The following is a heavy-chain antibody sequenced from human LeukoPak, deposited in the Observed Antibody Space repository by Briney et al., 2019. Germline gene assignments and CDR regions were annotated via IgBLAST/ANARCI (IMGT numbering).Heavy chain of an antibody. CDR1: GGSISSYY. CDR3: ARGGATVQSYYFDY. CDR2: IYYSGST. J-gene: IGHJ4*02. V-gene: IGHV4-59*01. D-gene: IGHD1-1*01. Sequence: SETLSLTCTVSGGSISSYYWSWIGQPPGKGLEWIGYIYYSGSTNYNPSLKSRVTISVDTSKNQFSLKLSSVTAADTAVYYCARGGATVQSYYFDYWGQGTLVTVSS.